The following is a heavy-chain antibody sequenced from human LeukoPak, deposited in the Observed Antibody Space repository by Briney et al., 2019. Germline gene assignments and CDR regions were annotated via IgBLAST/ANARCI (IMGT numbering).Heavy chain of an antibody. V-gene: IGHV3-23*01. CDR1: GFTFSSYG. CDR2: ISDSGGST. CDR3: AELGITMIGGV. J-gene: IGHJ6*04. D-gene: IGHD3-10*02. Sequence: GGTLRLSCAASGFTFSSYGMRWVRQAPGKGLEWVSAISDSGGSTYYADSVKGRFTISRDNAKNSLYLQMNSLRAEDTAVYYCAELGITMIGGVWGKGTTVTISS.